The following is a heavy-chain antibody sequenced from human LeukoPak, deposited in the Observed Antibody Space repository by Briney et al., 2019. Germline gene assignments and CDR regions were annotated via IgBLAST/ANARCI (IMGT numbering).Heavy chain of an antibody. CDR1: RYTLTELS. J-gene: IGHJ5*02. V-gene: IGHV1-24*01. CDR3: ATLVGDIVVVDTWFDP. Sequence: ASVKVSCKVSRYTLTELSMHWVRQAPGKGLEWMGGFDPEDGETIYAQKFQGRVTMTEDTSTDTAYMELSSLRSEDTAVYYCATLVGDIVVVDTWFDPWGQGTLVTVSS. D-gene: IGHD2-2*01. CDR2: FDPEDGET.